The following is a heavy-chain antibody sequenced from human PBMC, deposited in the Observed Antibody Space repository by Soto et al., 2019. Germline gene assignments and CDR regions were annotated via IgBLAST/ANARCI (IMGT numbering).Heavy chain of an antibody. V-gene: IGHV3-21*01. CDR3: ARNLEGIAYCSGGSCFP. CDR1: GFTFSSYS. CDR2: ISSSSSYI. D-gene: IGHD2-15*01. J-gene: IGHJ3*01. Sequence: GGSLRLSCAASGFTFSSYSMNWVRQAPGKGLEWVSSISSSSSYIYYADSVKGRFTISRDNAKNSLYLQMNSLRAEDTAVYYCARNLEGIAYCSGGSCFPWGQGTMVAVSS.